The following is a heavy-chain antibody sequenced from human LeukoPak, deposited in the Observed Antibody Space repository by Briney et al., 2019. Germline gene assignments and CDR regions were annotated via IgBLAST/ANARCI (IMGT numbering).Heavy chain of an antibody. J-gene: IGHJ6*03. Sequence: SETLSLTCTVSGGSISSYYWSWIRQPPGKGLEWIGYIYYSGSTNYNPSLKSRVTISVDTSKNQFSLKLSSVTAADTAVYYCARHYYGSGTTPGYYYYYMDVWGKGTTVTISS. D-gene: IGHD3-10*01. V-gene: IGHV4-59*08. CDR1: GGSISSYY. CDR3: ARHYYGSGTTPGYYYYYMDV. CDR2: IYYSGST.